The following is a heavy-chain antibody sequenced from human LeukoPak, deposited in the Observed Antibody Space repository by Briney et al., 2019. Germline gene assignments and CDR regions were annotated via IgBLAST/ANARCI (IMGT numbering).Heavy chain of an antibody. V-gene: IGHV1-8*03. D-gene: IGHD5-12*01. J-gene: IGHJ2*01. CDR1: GYTFTSYD. CDR3: AAGATRIGYFDL. CDR2: MNPNSGNT. Sequence: ASVKVSCKASGYTFTSYDINWVRQATGQGLEWMGWMNPNSGNTGYAQKFQGRVTITRDMSTSTAYMELSSLRSEDTAVYYCAAGATRIGYFDLWGRGTLVTVSS.